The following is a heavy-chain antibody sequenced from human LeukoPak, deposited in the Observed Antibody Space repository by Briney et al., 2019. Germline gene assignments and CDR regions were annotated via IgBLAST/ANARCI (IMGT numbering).Heavy chain of an antibody. D-gene: IGHD2-2*01. CDR2: ISSSSSTI. CDR1: GFTFSSYS. V-gene: IGHV3-48*04. J-gene: IGHJ5*02. Sequence: GGSLRLSCAASGFTFSSYSMNWVRQAPGKGLEWVSYISSSSSTIYYADSVKGRFTISRDNAKNSLYLQMNSLRAEDTAVYYCARDTGVVVPAATLGFDPWGQGTLVTVSS. CDR3: ARDTGVVVPAATLGFDP.